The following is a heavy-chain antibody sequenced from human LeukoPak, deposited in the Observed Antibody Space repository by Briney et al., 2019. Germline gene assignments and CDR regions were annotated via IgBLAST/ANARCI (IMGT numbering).Heavy chain of an antibody. J-gene: IGHJ4*02. V-gene: IGHV3-7*01. Sequence: GGSLRLSCATSGFTFSSIWMSWVRQAPGKGLEWVANIKHDGSETNYVDSVKGRFTISRDNAKNSLRLQMNSLRAEDTAVYYCAKDWAWEGDYWGQGTLVTVSS. CDR2: IKHDGSET. D-gene: IGHD1-26*01. CDR1: GFTFSSIW. CDR3: AKDWAWEGDY.